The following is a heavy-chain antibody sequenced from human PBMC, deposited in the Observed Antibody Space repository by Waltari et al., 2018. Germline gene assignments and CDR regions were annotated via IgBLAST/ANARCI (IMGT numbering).Heavy chain of an antibody. Sequence: QVQLQESGPGLVKPSETLSLTCAVSGYSISSGYYWGWIRQPPGKGLEWIGSIHHSGSTYDNPSLKSRVTISVDTSKNQFSLKLSSVTAADTAVYYCARRAEIAAAGTGWFDPWGQGTLVTVSS. CDR1: GYSISSGYY. CDR3: ARRAEIAAAGTGWFDP. V-gene: IGHV4-38-2*01. J-gene: IGHJ5*02. CDR2: IHHSGST. D-gene: IGHD6-13*01.